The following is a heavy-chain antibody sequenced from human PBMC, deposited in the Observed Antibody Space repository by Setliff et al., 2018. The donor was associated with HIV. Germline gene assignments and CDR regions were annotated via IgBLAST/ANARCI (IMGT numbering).Heavy chain of an antibody. CDR1: GYTFTNYA. D-gene: IGHD3-10*01. CDR2: INAGNGNT. V-gene: IGHV1-3*01. J-gene: IGHJ6*02. Sequence: ASVKVSCKASGYTFTNYAMHWVRQAPGQRLEWMGWINAGNGNTKYSQKIQGRVTITRDTSASTAYMELSSLRSDDTAVYYCARNFGLSPSGKYYYYYGMDIWGQGTTVTVSS. CDR3: ARNFGLSPSGKYYYYYGMDI.